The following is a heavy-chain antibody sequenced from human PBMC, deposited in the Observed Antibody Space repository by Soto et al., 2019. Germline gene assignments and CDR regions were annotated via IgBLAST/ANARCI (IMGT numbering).Heavy chain of an antibody. Sequence: PSETLSLTCAVSGYSISGGYYWGWIRQPPGKGLEWIGSIYHSGSTYYNPSLKSRVTISVDTSKNQFSLKLSSVTAADTAVYYCARGYCSSTSCYSDYWGQGTLVTVSS. D-gene: IGHD2-2*01. CDR1: GYSISGGYY. CDR2: IYHSGST. V-gene: IGHV4-38-2*01. CDR3: ARGYCSSTSCYSDY. J-gene: IGHJ4*02.